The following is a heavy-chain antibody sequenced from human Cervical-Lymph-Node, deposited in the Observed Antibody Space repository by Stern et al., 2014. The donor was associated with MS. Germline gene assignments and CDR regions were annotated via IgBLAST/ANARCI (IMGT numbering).Heavy chain of an antibody. CDR2: IYWDDDK. V-gene: IGHV2-5*02. Sequence: QITLKESGPTLVKPTQTLTLTFTFSGFSLSTSGVGVGWIRQPPGKALEWLALIYWDDDKRYSPSLKSRLTVTKDTSKNQVVLTMTNMDPVDTATYYCAHGLEIRLWAAYWGQGTLVTVSS. D-gene: IGHD5-18*01. CDR1: GFSLSTSGVG. J-gene: IGHJ4*02. CDR3: AHGLEIRLWAAY.